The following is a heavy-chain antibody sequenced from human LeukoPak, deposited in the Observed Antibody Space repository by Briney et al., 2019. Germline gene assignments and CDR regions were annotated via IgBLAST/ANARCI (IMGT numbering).Heavy chain of an antibody. J-gene: IGHJ4*02. CDR2: IYYTATT. Sequence: SETLSLTCTVSGGSVTSSTYYWGWIRQTPGQRLEWIANIYYTATTYSNPSLKSRITMSVDTYKNQFSLTLISVTAAASDIYYSGTTYYNPSLKSRVPMCVDTSKNQFSLRLSSVTAADSAIYYCAGTYGGFRGVIKDDSWGQGTLVTVSS. V-gene: IGHV4-39*01. CDR1: GGSVTSSTYY. D-gene: IGHD2-2*01. CDR3: GTTYYNPSLKSRVPMCVDTSKNQFSLRLSSVTAADSAIYYCAGTYGGFRGVIKDDS.